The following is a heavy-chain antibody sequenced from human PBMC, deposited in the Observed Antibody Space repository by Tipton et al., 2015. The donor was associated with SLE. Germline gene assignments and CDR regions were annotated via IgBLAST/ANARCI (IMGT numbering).Heavy chain of an antibody. CDR3: ARGGGRYCAGGRCDEPYDT. Sequence: TLSLTCSVSDGSISNTDYYWVWIRQSPGKGLEWIGTISYSGSTYYNPSLKSRVTISVDRSKDQFSLELTSLTAADTAVYYCARGGGRYCAGGRCDEPYDTWGQGTMVTVSS. CDR1: DGSISNTDYY. V-gene: IGHV4-39*07. D-gene: IGHD2-8*02. J-gene: IGHJ3*02. CDR2: ISYSGST.